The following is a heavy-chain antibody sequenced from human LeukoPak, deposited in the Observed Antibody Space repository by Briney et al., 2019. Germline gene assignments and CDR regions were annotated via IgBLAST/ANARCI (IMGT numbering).Heavy chain of an antibody. CDR1: GFTVSSNY. CDR3: ARDAGFGESDYYYYGMDV. D-gene: IGHD3-10*01. CDR2: IYSGGST. Sequence: GGSLRLSCAASGFTVSSNYMSWVRQAPGKGLEWVSVIYSGGSTYYADSVKGRFTISRDNAKNSLYLQMNSLRDEDTAVYYCARDAGFGESDYYYYGMDVWGQGTTVTVSS. V-gene: IGHV3-53*01. J-gene: IGHJ6*02.